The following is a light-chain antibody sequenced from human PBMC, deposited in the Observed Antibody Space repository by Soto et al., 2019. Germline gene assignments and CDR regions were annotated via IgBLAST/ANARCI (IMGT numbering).Light chain of an antibody. CDR3: AAWDDSLSGPI. V-gene: IGLV1-47*02. CDR1: SSNIGSNY. CDR2: SNN. J-gene: IGLJ1*01. Sequence: QLVLTQPPSASGTPGQRVTISCSGSSSNIGSNYVYWYQQLPGTAPKLLIYSNNLRPSGVPDRFSASKSGTSASLAISGLRSEDEADYYCAAWDDSLSGPIFGTGTKLTVL.